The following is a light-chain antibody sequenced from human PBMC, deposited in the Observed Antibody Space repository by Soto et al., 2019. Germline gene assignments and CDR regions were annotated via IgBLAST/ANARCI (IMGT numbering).Light chain of an antibody. V-gene: IGLV1-44*01. CDR3: AAWDDTLKGNYA. Sequence: QSLLREPPAASGTPGHRFTISCSGSSSNIGSNTVNWYQQLPGTAPKLLIYSNDQRPSGVPDRFSGSKSGTSASLAISGLQSEDEAEYSSAAWDDTLKGNYAFGAGTKVTVL. J-gene: IGLJ1*01. CDR1: SSNIGSNT. CDR2: SND.